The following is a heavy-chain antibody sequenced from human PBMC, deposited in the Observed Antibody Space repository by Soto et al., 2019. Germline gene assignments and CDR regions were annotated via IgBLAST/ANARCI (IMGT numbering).Heavy chain of an antibody. CDR3: ARYREYSGNASPSDAFDI. CDR2: IKSKTDGGTT. D-gene: IGHD5-12*01. CDR1: GFTFSNAW. Sequence: GGSLRLSCAASGFTFSNAWMNWVRQAPGKGLEWVGRIKSKTDGGTTDYAAPVKGRFTISRDDSKNTLYLQMNSLRAEDTALYQCARYREYSGNASPSDAFDIWGLGTMVTVSS. V-gene: IGHV3-15*07. J-gene: IGHJ3*02.